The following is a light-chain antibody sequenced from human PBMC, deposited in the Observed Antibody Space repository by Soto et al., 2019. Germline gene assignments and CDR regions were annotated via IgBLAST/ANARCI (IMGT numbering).Light chain of an antibody. V-gene: IGKV3-20*01. CDR1: QSVNNN. CDR2: GAS. J-gene: IGKJ1*01. CDR3: QQYGASPRT. Sequence: ETVLSQSRATLSVSPGERATLSCRVIQSVNNNLAWYQQKPGQAPRLLIYGASSRATGIPDRLSGSGSGTDFTLTISRLEPEDFAVYYCQQYGASPRTFGQGTKVDNK.